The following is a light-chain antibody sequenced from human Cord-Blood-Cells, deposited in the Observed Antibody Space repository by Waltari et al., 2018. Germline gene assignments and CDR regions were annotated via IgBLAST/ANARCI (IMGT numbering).Light chain of an antibody. Sequence: QSVLTQPPSASVTPGQRVTISCSGSSSNIGRNYVYWYQQLPGTAPKLLIYRNNQRPSGVPVRFSGSKSGTSASLAISGLQSEDEADYYCAAWDDSLSGYVFGTGTKVTVL. CDR2: RNN. CDR1: SSNIGRNY. V-gene: IGLV1-47*01. CDR3: AAWDDSLSGYV. J-gene: IGLJ1*01.